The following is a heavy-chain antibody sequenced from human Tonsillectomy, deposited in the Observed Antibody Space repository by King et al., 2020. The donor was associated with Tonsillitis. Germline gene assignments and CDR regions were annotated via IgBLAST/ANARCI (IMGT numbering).Heavy chain of an antibody. CDR3: AILTPTGTYYYDSSGYYPGGYFDL. V-gene: IGHV5-51*01. D-gene: IGHD3-22*01. Sequence: VQLVESGAEVKKPGESLKISCKGSGYSFTNYWIGWVRQMPGKGLEWMGIIYLGDSDTRYSPSFQGQVTISADKSISTAYLQWSSLKASDTAKYYCAILTPTGTYYYDSSGYYPGGYFDLWGRGTLVTVSS. CDR2: IYLGDSDT. CDR1: GYSFTNYW. J-gene: IGHJ2*01.